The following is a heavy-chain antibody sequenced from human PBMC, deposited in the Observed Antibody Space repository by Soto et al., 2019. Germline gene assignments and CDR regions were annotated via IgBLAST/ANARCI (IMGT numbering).Heavy chain of an antibody. J-gene: IGHJ5*02. Sequence: GESLKISCKGSGYSFTSYWISWVRQMPGRGLEWMGRIDPSDSYTNYSPSFQGHVTISADKSISTAYLQWSSLKASDTAMYYCAALPSGSYSLNWFDPWGQGTLVTVSS. CDR3: AALPSGSYSLNWFDP. CDR2: IDPSDSYT. V-gene: IGHV5-10-1*01. D-gene: IGHD1-26*01. CDR1: GYSFTSYW.